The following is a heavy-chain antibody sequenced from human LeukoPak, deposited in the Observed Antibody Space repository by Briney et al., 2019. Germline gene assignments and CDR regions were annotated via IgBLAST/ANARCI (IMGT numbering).Heavy chain of an antibody. CDR2: IYYSGST. D-gene: IGHD4-17*01. CDR1: GGSISSGGYY. V-gene: IGHV4-31*03. CDR3: ARARPDGDYSDY. Sequence: SETLSLTCTVSGGSISSGGYYWGWIRQHPGKGLEWIGYIYYSGSTYYNPSLKSRVTISVDTSKNQFSLKLSSVTAADTAVYYCARARPDGDYSDYWGQGTLVTVSS. J-gene: IGHJ4*02.